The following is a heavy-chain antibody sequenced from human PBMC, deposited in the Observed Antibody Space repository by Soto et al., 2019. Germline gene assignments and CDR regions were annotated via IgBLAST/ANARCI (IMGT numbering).Heavy chain of an antibody. D-gene: IGHD5-12*01. CDR1: GGSISSGGYF. CDR3: AAGGGLPRYY. CDR2: IYHSGST. J-gene: IGHJ4*02. V-gene: IGHV4-30-2*01. Sequence: QLQLQESGSGLVKPSQTLSLTCAVSGGSISSGGYFWSWIRQPPGKGLEWIGYIYHSGSTYYNPSRTSRVPISVDRSKNQFSLKLSSVTAADTAVYYCAAGGGLPRYYWGQGTLVTVSS.